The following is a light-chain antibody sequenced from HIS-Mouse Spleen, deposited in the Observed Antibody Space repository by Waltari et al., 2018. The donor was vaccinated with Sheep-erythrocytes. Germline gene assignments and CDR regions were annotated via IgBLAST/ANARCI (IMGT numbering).Light chain of an antibody. V-gene: IGLV2-23*01. CDR2: EGS. Sequence: QSALTQPASVSGSPGQSITISCTGTSSDVGSYNLVSWYQQHPGKAPKLMIYEGSKRHSGVSTRLSGSTCGNTASLTISGLQAEEGGDYDCCSYAGSSTPWVFGGGTKLTVL. CDR1: SSDVGSYNL. CDR3: CSYAGSSTPWV. J-gene: IGLJ3*02.